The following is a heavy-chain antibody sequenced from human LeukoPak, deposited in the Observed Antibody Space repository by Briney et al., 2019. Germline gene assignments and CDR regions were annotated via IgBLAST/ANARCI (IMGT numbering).Heavy chain of an antibody. V-gene: IGHV3-23*01. J-gene: IGHJ4*02. Sequence: PGGSLRLSCAASGFTFSSFAMNWVRQAPGKGLEWVSGISGSGGGTYYADSVKGRFTISRDNSKNTLYLQMNSLRAEDTAIYYCAKQTPPVPTGPFDYWGQGTLVTVSS. CDR1: GFTFSSFA. CDR3: AKQTPPVPTGPFDY. CDR2: ISGSGGGT.